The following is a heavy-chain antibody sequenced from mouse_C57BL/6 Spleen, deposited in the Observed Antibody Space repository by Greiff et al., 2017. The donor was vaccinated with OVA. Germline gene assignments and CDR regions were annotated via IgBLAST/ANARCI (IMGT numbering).Heavy chain of an antibody. CDR2: IYPGSGST. CDR3: ARERSDVDAMDY. V-gene: IGHV1-55*01. CDR1: GYTFTSYW. J-gene: IGHJ4*01. Sequence: QVQLQQPGAELVKPGASVKMSCKASGYTFTSYWITWVKQRPGQGLEWIGDIYPGSGSTNYNEKFKSKATLTVDTSSSTAYMQLSSLASEDSAVDYCARERSDVDAMDYWGQGTSVTVSS.